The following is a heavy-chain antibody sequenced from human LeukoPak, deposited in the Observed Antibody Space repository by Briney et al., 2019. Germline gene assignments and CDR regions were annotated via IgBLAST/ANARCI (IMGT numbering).Heavy chain of an antibody. Sequence: ASVKVSFTASGYTFTSYDINWVRQATGQGLEWMGWMNPNSGNTGYAQKFQGRVTMTRNTSISTAYMELSSLRSEDTAVYYCARVGEYCSGGSCYSVRYFQHWGQGTLVTVSS. CDR2: MNPNSGNT. V-gene: IGHV1-8*01. CDR1: GYTFTSYD. J-gene: IGHJ1*01. CDR3: ARVGEYCSGGSCYSVRYFQH. D-gene: IGHD2-15*01.